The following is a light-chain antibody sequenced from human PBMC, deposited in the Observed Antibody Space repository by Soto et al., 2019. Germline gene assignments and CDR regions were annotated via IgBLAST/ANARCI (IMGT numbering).Light chain of an antibody. CDR2: AVS. J-gene: IGLJ1*01. V-gene: IGLV2-14*03. CDR1: SSDIGSYDH. Sequence: QSVLTQPASVSGSPGQSITISCSVTSSDIGSYDHVAWYQQFPGKSPKLIIYAVSDRPSGDSDRFSGSKSGISASLTISGLQTEDEADYYCISYTDRQSYLFGTGTKVTVL. CDR3: ISYTDRQSYL.